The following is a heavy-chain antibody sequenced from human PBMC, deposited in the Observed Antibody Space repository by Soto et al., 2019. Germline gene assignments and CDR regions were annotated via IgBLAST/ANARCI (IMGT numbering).Heavy chain of an antibody. V-gene: IGHV3-23*01. CDR2: IDGSGYTT. CDR1: GFSFIHYS. D-gene: IGHD1-26*01. Sequence: GGSLRLSCVASGFSFIHYSITWVRHAPWKGLECISIIDGSGYTTYYADSVKGRFTISRDNSKDTLYLQMNNLRAEDTDVYYCAKDLYVQTPSGWFDTWGQGTLLTVSS. J-gene: IGHJ5*02. CDR3: AKDLYVQTPSGWFDT.